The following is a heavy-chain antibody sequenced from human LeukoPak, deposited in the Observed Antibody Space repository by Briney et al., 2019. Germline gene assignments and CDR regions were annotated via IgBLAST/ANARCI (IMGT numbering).Heavy chain of an antibody. CDR2: ISGSGGST. Sequence: GGSLRLSCEASGFTFSTYGMSWARQAPGKGLEWVSAISGSGGSTYYADSVKGRVTISRDNSKNTLYLQVNSLRVEDTAVYYCARGGAARPDFWGQGTLVTVSS. D-gene: IGHD6-6*01. V-gene: IGHV3-23*01. J-gene: IGHJ4*02. CDR1: GFTFSTYG. CDR3: ARGGAARPDF.